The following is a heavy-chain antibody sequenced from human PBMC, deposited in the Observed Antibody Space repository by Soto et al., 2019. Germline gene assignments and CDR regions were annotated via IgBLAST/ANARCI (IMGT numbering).Heavy chain of an antibody. CDR2: IYPGDSDT. Sequence: PVESLKISCNGSGYSFTSYWIGWVRQMPWKGLEWMGIIYPGDSDTRYSPSFQGQVTISADKSISTAYLQWSSLKASDTAMYYCARRGIAAAGTTYGMDVWGQGTTVTVSS. V-gene: IGHV5-51*01. J-gene: IGHJ6*02. CDR3: ARRGIAAAGTTYGMDV. D-gene: IGHD6-13*01. CDR1: GYSFTSYW.